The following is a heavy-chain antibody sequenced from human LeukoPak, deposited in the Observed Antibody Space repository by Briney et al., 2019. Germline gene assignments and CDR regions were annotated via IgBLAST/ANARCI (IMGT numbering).Heavy chain of an antibody. J-gene: IGHJ4*02. CDR2: ICYDGSNK. CDR3: ARDHEQQLVPTYFDY. CDR1: GFTFSSYG. V-gene: IGHV3-33*01. Sequence: GGSLRLSCAASGFTFSSYGMHWVRQAPGKGLEWVAVICYDGSNKYYADSVKGRFTISRDNSKNTLYLQMNSLRAEDTAVYYCARDHEQQLVPTYFDYWGQGTLVTVSS. D-gene: IGHD6-13*01.